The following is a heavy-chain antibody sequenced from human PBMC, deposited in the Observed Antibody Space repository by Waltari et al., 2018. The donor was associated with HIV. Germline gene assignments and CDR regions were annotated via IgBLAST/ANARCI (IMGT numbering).Heavy chain of an antibody. V-gene: IGHV3-21*01. D-gene: IGHD6-13*01. CDR2: ISSSSSYI. J-gene: IGHJ5*02. Sequence: EVQLVESGGGLVKPGGSLRLSCAASGFTFSSYNMNWVRQAPGKGLEWVSFISSSSSYIYYADSVKGRFTISRDNAKNSLNLQMNSLRAEDTAVYYCARDSLRGIGADGNWFDPWGQGTLVTVSS. CDR3: ARDSLRGIGADGNWFDP. CDR1: GFTFSSYN.